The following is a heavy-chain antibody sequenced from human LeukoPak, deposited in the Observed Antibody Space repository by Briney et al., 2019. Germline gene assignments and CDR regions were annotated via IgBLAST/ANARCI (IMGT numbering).Heavy chain of an antibody. CDR3: AKDPASYEYYFDY. J-gene: IGHJ4*02. V-gene: IGHV3-23*01. D-gene: IGHD5-12*01. CDR1: GFTLSGYA. CDR2: ISASAGTT. Sequence: PGRSLRLSCAASGFTLSGYAMSWVRQAPGKWLDWVSSISASAGTTYYADSVKGRFTISRNNSKNTLDLQMNSLRAEDTAVYYCAKDPASYEYYFDYWGQGTLVTVSS.